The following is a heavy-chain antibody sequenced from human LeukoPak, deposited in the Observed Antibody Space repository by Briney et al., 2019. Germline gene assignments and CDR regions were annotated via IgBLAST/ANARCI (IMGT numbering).Heavy chain of an antibody. J-gene: IGHJ3*02. CDR2: IYYSGST. Sequence: SGTLSLTCTASGGSISSYYWSWIRQPPGKGLEWIGYIYYSGSTNYNPSLKSRVTISVDTSKNQFSLKLSSVTAADTAVYYCASHYYDSSGYLRGDAFDIWGQGTMVTVSS. CDR3: ASHYYDSSGYLRGDAFDI. V-gene: IGHV4-59*08. D-gene: IGHD3-22*01. CDR1: GGSISSYY.